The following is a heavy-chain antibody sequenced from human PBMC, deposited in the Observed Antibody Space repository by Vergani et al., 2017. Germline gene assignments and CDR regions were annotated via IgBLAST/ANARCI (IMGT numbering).Heavy chain of an antibody. D-gene: IGHD6-13*01. CDR2: ISYDGSNK. Sequence: QVQLVESGGGVVQPGRSLRLSCAASGFTFSSYAMHWVRQAPGTGLEWVAVISYDGSNKYYADSVKGRFTISRDNSKNTLYLQMNSLRAEDTAVYYCARGGGAAADHFDYWGQGTLVTVSS. J-gene: IGHJ4*02. V-gene: IGHV3-30-3*01. CDR3: ARGGGAAADHFDY. CDR1: GFTFSSYA.